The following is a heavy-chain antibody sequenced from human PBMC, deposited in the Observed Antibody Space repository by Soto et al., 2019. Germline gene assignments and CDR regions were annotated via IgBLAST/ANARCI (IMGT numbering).Heavy chain of an antibody. CDR3: ATLTKYDILTGFYPC. D-gene: IGHD3-9*01. V-gene: IGHV3-66*01. CDR1: GFTFSTYA. CDR2: IYSDGST. J-gene: IGHJ4*02. Sequence: PGGSLRLSCAASGFTFSTYAMNWVRQAPGKGLEWVSVIYSDGSTYYADSVKGRFIISRDNSNNTLYFQMNSLRAEDTAVYYCATLTKYDILTGFYPCRGQGTLDPVPQ.